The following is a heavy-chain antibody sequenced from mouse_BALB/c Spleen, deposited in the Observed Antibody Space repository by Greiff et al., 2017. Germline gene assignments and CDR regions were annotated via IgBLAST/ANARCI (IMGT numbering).Heavy chain of an antibody. CDR2: IWGDGST. D-gene: IGHD1-2*01. V-gene: IGHV2-6-7*01. CDR1: GFSLTGYG. CDR3: ARSNSLLRLRGYFDV. J-gene: IGHJ1*01. Sequence: QVQLKESGPGLVAPSQSLSITCTVSGFSLTGYGVNWVRQPPGKGLEWLGMIWGDGSTDYNSALKSRLSISKDNSKSQVFLKMNSLQTDDTARYYCARSNSLLRLRGYFDVWGAGTTVTVSS.